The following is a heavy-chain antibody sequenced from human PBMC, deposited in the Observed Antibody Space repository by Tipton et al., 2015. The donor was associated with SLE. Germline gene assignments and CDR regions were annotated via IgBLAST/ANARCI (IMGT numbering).Heavy chain of an antibody. D-gene: IGHD5-12*01. CDR3: ARDRLSTSGRPRRVGFAY. CDR2: IHTYGDT. CDR1: GDSVSSGNFY. V-gene: IGHV4-61*09. J-gene: IGHJ4*02. Sequence: TLSLTCTVSGDSVSSGNFYWSWIRQTAGKGLEWIGHIHTYGDTNYNPSLNSRVTISLDTSTNQFSHHLTSVTAADTAMYYCARDRLSTSGRPRRVGFAYWGQGALVTVSS.